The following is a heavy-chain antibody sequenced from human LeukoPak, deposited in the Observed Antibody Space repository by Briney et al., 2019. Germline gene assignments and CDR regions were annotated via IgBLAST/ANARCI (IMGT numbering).Heavy chain of an antibody. CDR1: GFTFSSYS. V-gene: IGHV3-21*01. CDR3: ARDGGLLNYYYMDV. J-gene: IGHJ6*03. Sequence: GGSLRLSCAASGFTFSSYSMNWVRQAPWKGLEWVSSISTSTSYIYYADSVKGRFTISRDNAKNSLYLQVNSLRAEDTAVYYCARDGGLLNYYYMDVWGKGTTVTVSS. D-gene: IGHD1-26*01. CDR2: ISTSTSYI.